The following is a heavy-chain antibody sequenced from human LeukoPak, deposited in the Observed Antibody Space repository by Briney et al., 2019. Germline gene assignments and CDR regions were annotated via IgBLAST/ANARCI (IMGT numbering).Heavy chain of an antibody. V-gene: IGHV4-59*01. CDR1: GGSISSYY. Sequence: SETLSLTCTVSGGSISSYYWSWIRQPPGKGLEWIGYIYYSGSTNYNPSLKSRVTISVDTSKNQFSLKLSSVTAADTAVYYCARGSCSSTSCYHFDYWGQGTLVTVSS. D-gene: IGHD2-2*01. CDR3: ARGSCSSTSCYHFDY. J-gene: IGHJ4*02. CDR2: IYYSGST.